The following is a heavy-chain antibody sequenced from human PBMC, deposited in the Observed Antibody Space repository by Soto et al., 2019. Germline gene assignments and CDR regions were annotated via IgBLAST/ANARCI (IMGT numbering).Heavy chain of an antibody. CDR3: SKWSGFGDA. Sequence: GGSLRLSCAASGFTFSSYSMTWVRQAPGKGLEWVSGISDSGGNTWYADSVKGRFTISRDNSKNTLFLQMNSLRAEDTAVYFCSKWSGFGDAWGQGTLVTVSS. V-gene: IGHV3-23*01. CDR1: GFTFSSYS. D-gene: IGHD3-10*01. CDR2: ISDSGGNT. J-gene: IGHJ5*02.